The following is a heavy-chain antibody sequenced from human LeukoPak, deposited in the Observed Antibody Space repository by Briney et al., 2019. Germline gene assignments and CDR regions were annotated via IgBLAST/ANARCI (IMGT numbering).Heavy chain of an antibody. Sequence: GGSLRLSCAASGFTFSSYSMNWVRQAPGKGLEWVSSISSSSSYIYYADSVKGRFTISRDNAKNSLYLQMNSLRAEDTALYYCARDSGYSSGWFGDVWGKGTTVTVSS. J-gene: IGHJ6*04. CDR2: ISSSSSYI. CDR3: ARDSGYSSGWFGDV. V-gene: IGHV3-21*04. D-gene: IGHD6-19*01. CDR1: GFTFSSYS.